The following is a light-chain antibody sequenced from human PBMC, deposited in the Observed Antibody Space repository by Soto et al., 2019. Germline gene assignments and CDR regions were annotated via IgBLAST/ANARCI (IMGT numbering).Light chain of an antibody. Sequence: DIQLTQSPSFLSASVGDRVTITCRASQGISSYLAWYQQKPGKAPNLLIYAASTLQSGVPSRFSGSGSGTEFTLKISSLQPEDFATYYCQQLNIYPRTFGKGTRV. CDR3: QQLNIYPRT. CDR1: QGISSY. J-gene: IGKJ1*01. CDR2: AAS. V-gene: IGKV1-9*01.